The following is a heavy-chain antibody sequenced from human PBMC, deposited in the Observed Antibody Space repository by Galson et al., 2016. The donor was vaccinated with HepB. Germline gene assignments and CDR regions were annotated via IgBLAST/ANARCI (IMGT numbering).Heavy chain of an antibody. CDR1: GYSLTGYY. D-gene: IGHD3-22*01. CDR3: ARGAIYYDTDGFRPTYYFDN. CDR2: INHSSGGT. Sequence: SVKVSCKASGYSLTGYYIHRVRQAPGQGLEWMGRINHSSGGTIYAQKFQGRATMTRDTSISPAYMEMSGLRSDDTDVYHCARGAIYYDTDGFRPTYYFDNWGQGTLVTVSS. J-gene: IGHJ4*02. V-gene: IGHV1-2*05.